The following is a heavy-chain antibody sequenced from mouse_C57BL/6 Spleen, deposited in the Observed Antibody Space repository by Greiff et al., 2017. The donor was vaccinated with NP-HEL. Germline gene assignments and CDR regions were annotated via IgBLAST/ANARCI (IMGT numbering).Heavy chain of an antibody. CDR1: GYAFSSSW. Sequence: VQLQQSGPELVKPGASVKISCKASGYAFSSSWMNWVKQRPGKGLEWIGRIYPGDGDTNYNGKFKGKATLTADKSSSTAYMQLSSLTSEDSAVYFCAKGDGENDWGQGTTLTVSS. CDR2: IYPGDGDT. CDR3: AKGDGEND. V-gene: IGHV1-82*01. D-gene: IGHD3-3*01. J-gene: IGHJ2*01.